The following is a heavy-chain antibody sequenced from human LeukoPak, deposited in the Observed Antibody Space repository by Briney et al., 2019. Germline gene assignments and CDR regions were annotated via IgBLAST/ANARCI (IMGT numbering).Heavy chain of an antibody. CDR2: IYYTGT. D-gene: IGHD7-27*01. Sequence: PSETLSLTCTVSGGSVSDYYWSWIRQSPGKGLEWIGYIYYTGTSYNPSLKSRVTISADTSKNQFSLSLSSVTAADTAVYYCASRKLGNDYWGQGTLVTVSS. J-gene: IGHJ4*02. CDR3: ASRKLGNDY. V-gene: IGHV4-59*02. CDR1: GGSVSDYY.